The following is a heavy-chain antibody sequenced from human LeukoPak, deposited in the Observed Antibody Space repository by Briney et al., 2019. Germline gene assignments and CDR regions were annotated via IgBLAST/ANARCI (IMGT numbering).Heavy chain of an antibody. CDR1: GFTVSSNY. V-gene: IGHV3-53*01. J-gene: IGHJ4*02. Sequence: GGSLRLSCAASGFTVSSNYMSWVRQAPGKGLEWVSVIYSGGSTYYADSVKGRFTISRDNSKNTLYLQTNSLRAEDTAVYYCARGPLYYDILTGYTGYYFDYWGQGTLVTVSS. D-gene: IGHD3-9*01. CDR2: IYSGGST. CDR3: ARGPLYYDILTGYTGYYFDY.